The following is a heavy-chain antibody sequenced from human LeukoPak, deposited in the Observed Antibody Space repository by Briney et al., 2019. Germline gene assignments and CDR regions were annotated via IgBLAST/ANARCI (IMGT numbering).Heavy chain of an antibody. CDR1: GGSITTTNW. Sequence: PSETLSLTCAVSGGSITTTNWWSWVLQPPEKGLEWIGEVHLSGATNYNPSLESRVSMPIDKSKNHLSLEVTSVTAADTAIYYCTRESGAFSPFGFWGQGTLLTVSS. CDR2: VHLSGAT. V-gene: IGHV4-4*02. CDR3: TRESGAFSPFGF. J-gene: IGHJ4*02. D-gene: IGHD1-26*01.